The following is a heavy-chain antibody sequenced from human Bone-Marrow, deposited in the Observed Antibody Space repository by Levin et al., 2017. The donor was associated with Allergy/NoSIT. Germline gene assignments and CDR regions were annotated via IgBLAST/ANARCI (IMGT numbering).Heavy chain of an antibody. CDR1: GFTFSSYE. J-gene: IGHJ4*02. D-gene: IGHD3-9*01. CDR3: ARGGKLRYVDWLFLGDY. CDR2: ISSSGSTI. V-gene: IGHV3-48*03. Sequence: GGSLRLSCAASGFTFSSYEMNWVRQAPGKGLEWVSYISSSGSTIYYADSVKGRFTISRDNAKNSLYLQMNSLRAEDTAVYYCARGGKLRYVDWLFLGDYWGQGTLVTVSS.